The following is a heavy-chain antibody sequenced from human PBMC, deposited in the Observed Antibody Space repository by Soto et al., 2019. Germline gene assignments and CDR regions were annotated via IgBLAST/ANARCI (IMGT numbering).Heavy chain of an antibody. D-gene: IGHD6-13*01. V-gene: IGHV1-2*02. CDR3: ARVGQQLVPYYYYGMDV. Sequence: ASVKVSCKASGYTFTGYYMHWVRQAPGQGLEWMGWINPNSGGTNYAQKFQGRVTMTRDTSISTAYMELSRLRSDDTAVYYCARVGQQLVPYYYYGMDVWGQGTTVTVSS. CDR1: GYTFTGYY. CDR2: INPNSGGT. J-gene: IGHJ6*02.